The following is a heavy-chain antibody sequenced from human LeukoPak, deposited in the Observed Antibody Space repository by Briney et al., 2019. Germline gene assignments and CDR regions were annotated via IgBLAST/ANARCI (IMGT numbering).Heavy chain of an antibody. Sequence: PSETLSLTCTVSGGSISSSSYYWGWIRQPPGKGLEWIGSIDYSGSTYYNPSLKSRVTISVDTSKNQFSLKLSSVTAADTAVYYCARPGSSAMVLYYFDYWGQGTLVTVSS. V-gene: IGHV4-39*07. CDR2: IDYSGST. CDR3: ARPGSSAMVLYYFDY. CDR1: GGSISSSSYY. D-gene: IGHD5-18*01. J-gene: IGHJ4*02.